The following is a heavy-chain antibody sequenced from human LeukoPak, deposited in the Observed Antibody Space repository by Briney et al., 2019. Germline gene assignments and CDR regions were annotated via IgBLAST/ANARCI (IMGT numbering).Heavy chain of an antibody. Sequence: GGSLRLSCGASGFTFRNYAMSWVRQAPGKGLEWVSYISSSGSTIYYADSVKGRFTISRDNAKNSLYLQMNSLRAEDTAVYYCASVGRYSYGYAPDYWGQGTLVTVSS. V-gene: IGHV3-11*01. CDR1: GFTFRNYA. CDR3: ASVGRYSYGYAPDY. D-gene: IGHD5-18*01. J-gene: IGHJ4*02. CDR2: ISSSGSTI.